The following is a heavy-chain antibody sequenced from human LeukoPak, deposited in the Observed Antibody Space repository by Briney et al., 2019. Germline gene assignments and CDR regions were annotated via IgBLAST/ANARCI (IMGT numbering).Heavy chain of an antibody. CDR2: ISGSGGST. J-gene: IGHJ4*02. D-gene: IGHD6-13*01. CDR3: ASGDSSSWYGQFDY. CDR1: GFTFSTYW. Sequence: GGSLRLSCAASGFTFSTYWMYWVRQAPGKGLEWVSAISGSGGSTYYADSVKGRFTISRDNSKNTLYLQMNSLRAEDTAVYYCASGDSSSWYGQFDYWGQGTLVTVSS. V-gene: IGHV3-23*01.